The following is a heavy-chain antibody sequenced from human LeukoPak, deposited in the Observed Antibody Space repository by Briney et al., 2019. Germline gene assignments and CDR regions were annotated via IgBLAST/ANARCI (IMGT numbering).Heavy chain of an antibody. CDR1: AASISNYY. V-gene: IGHV4-4*09. D-gene: IGHD3-16*02. J-gene: IGHJ4*02. CDR2: ISTSGST. CDR3: ASPRRSYRSTFDY. Sequence: SETLSLTCAVSAASISNYYWSWIRQAPGKGLKWIGYISTSGSTNYNPSLKSRVSISLDTSKNRFSLNLNFVTAADTAVYYCASPRRSYRSTFDYWGQGALVTVSS.